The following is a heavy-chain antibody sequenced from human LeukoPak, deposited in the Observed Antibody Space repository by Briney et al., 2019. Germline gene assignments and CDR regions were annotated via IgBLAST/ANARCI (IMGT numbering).Heavy chain of an antibody. J-gene: IGHJ4*02. Sequence: GRSLRLSCAASGFTFDDYAMHWVRQAPGKGLEWVSGISWNSGSIGYADSVKGRFTISRDNAKNSLYLQMNSLRAEDTALYYCAKGTYYDFWSGWLDYWGQGTLVTVSS. V-gene: IGHV3-9*01. CDR1: GFTFDDYA. CDR2: ISWNSGSI. D-gene: IGHD3-3*01. CDR3: AKGTYYDFWSGWLDY.